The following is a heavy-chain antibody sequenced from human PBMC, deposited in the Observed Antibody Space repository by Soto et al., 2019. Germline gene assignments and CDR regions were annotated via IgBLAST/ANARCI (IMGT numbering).Heavy chain of an antibody. V-gene: IGHV1-69*13. D-gene: IGHD6-13*01. J-gene: IGHJ4*02. CDR2: IIPIFGTA. CDR3: ARDCRYSRSWPPGFDD. Sequence: ASVKVSCKASGGTFSSYAISWVRQAPGQGLEWMGGIIPIFGTANYAQKFQGRVTITADESTSTAYMELSSLRSEDTAVYYCARDCRYSRSWPPGFDDWGQGTLVTVSS. CDR1: GGTFSSYA.